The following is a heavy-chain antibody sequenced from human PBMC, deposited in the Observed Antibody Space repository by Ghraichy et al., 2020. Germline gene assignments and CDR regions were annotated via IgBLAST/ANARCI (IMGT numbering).Heavy chain of an antibody. CDR3: AKTPHPSRPTVTTH. J-gene: IGHJ4*02. CDR1: GFTLDSCA. V-gene: IGHV3-23*01. CDR2: IGRVVDYT. Sequence: LSLTCAASGFTLDSCAVSWVRQATGKGPEWVSAIGRVVDYTYYADSVKGRFTISRDISRNTLYLQMNSLRAEDTAIYYCAKTPHPSRPTVTTHWGQGALVTVSS. D-gene: IGHD4-17*01.